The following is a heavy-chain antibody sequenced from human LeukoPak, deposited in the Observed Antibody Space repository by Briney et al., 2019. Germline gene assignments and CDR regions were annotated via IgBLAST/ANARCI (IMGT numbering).Heavy chain of an antibody. V-gene: IGHV3-48*04. CDR2: ISSSSSTI. Sequence: GGSLRLFCAASGFTFSNAWMSWVRQAPGKGLEWVSYISSSSSTIYYADSVKGRFTISRDNAKNSLYLQMNSLRAEDTAVYYCARDEERTAPYYGMDVWGQGTTVTVSS. CDR1: GFTFSNAW. CDR3: ARDEERTAPYYGMDV. J-gene: IGHJ6*02.